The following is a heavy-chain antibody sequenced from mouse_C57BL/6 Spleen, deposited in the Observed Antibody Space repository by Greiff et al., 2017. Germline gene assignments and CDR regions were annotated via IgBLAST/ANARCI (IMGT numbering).Heavy chain of an antibody. Sequence: VQLKESGPGLVKPSQSLSLTCSVTGYSITSGYYWNWIRQFPGNKLEWMGYISYDGSNNYNPSLKNRISITRDTSKNQFFLKLNSVTTEDTATYYCARDGDGSIYFDYWGQGTTLTVSS. CDR1: GYSITSGYY. D-gene: IGHD1-1*01. CDR2: ISYDGSN. CDR3: ARDGDGSIYFDY. J-gene: IGHJ2*01. V-gene: IGHV3-6*01.